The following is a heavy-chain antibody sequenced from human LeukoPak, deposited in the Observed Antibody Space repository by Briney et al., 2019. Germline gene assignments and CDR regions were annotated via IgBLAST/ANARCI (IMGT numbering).Heavy chain of an antibody. CDR1: GGSFSGYY. V-gene: IGHV4-34*01. CDR2: INHSGST. Sequence: PSETLSLTCAVYGGSFSGYYWSWIRQPPGKGLEWIGEINHSGSTNYNPSLKSRVTISVDTSKNQFSLKLSSVTAADTAVYYCARYPYCSSTSCHTASDAFDIWGQGTMVTVSS. D-gene: IGHD2-2*02. J-gene: IGHJ3*02. CDR3: ARYPYCSSTSCHTASDAFDI.